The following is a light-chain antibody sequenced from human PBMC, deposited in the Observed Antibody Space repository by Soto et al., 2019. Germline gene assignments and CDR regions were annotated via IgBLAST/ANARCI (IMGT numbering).Light chain of an antibody. CDR1: QSISSR. CDR2: ATS. V-gene: IGKV1-39*01. Sequence: DIQMTQSPSSLSASVGDGVTITCRASQSISSRLNWYQQKSGKAPKLLIYATSSLQSGVPSRFSGSGSGTDFTLTISSLQPEDFATYYCQQSHSSWTFGQGTKVEI. CDR3: QQSHSSWT. J-gene: IGKJ1*01.